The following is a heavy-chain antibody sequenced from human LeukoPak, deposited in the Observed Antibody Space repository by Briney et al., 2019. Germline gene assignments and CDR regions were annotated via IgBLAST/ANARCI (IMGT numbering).Heavy chain of an antibody. CDR2: ISYSGNT. Sequence: PSETLSLTCTVSGGSISDYYWSWIRQPPGKGLEWIGYISYSGNTNYNPSLKNRVTISVDTSKNQFSLKLSSVTAADTAVYYCATDLGTSSGWSYFDFWGQGTLVTVSS. CDR3: ATDLGTSSGWSYFDF. CDR1: GGSISDYY. V-gene: IGHV4-59*08. D-gene: IGHD6-19*01. J-gene: IGHJ4*02.